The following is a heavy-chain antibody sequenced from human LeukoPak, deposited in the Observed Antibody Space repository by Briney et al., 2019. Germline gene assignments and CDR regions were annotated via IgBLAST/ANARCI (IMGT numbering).Heavy chain of an antibody. J-gene: IGHJ4*02. D-gene: IGHD3-10*01. Sequence: GGSPRLAWAASGFIFSNYAMHWVRQAPGKGLEWVALISSDGSKTYHADSVKGRFSISRDNSKNTLYLQLNSLRAADTSVYYCARDSTYWYDSGSSGPHYFDYWGQGPLVTVSS. CDR2: ISSDGSKT. CDR1: GFIFSNYA. V-gene: IGHV3-30*01. CDR3: ARDSTYWYDSGSSGPHYFDY.